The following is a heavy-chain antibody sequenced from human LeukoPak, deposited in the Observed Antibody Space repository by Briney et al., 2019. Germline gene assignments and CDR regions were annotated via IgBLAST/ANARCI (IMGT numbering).Heavy chain of an antibody. Sequence: GGSLRLSCAASGFTFSSYSMNWVRQAPGKGLEWVSSISSSSYIYYADSVKGRFTISRDNAKNSLYLQMNSLRAEDTAVYYCARGRSGWDFDYWGQGTLVTVSS. V-gene: IGHV3-21*01. CDR3: ARGRSGWDFDY. J-gene: IGHJ4*02. CDR2: ISSSSYI. CDR1: GFTFSSYS. D-gene: IGHD6-19*01.